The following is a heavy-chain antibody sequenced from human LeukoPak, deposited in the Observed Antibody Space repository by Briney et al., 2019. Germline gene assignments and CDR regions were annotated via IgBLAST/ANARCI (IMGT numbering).Heavy chain of an antibody. CDR1: GFTFSSSA. J-gene: IGHJ4*02. D-gene: IGHD2-15*01. CDR2: NSNNGGYT. V-gene: IGHV3-23*01. CDR3: TKQLGYCSDGSCYFPY. Sequence: GGSLRLSCAASGFTFSSSAMSWVRQAPGKGLEWVSANSNNGGYTYYADSVQGRFTISRDNSKSTLCLQMNSLRAEDTAVYYCTKQLGYCSDGSCYFPYWGQGTLVTVSS.